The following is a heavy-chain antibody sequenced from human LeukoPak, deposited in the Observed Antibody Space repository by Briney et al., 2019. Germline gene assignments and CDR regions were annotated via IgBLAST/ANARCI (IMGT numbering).Heavy chain of an antibody. CDR3: ATGSMTTRYYYYFYMDV. CDR1: GGSINSTRYY. J-gene: IGHJ6*03. V-gene: IGHV4-39*01. D-gene: IGHD4-11*01. CDR2: IYYSGDT. Sequence: SETLSLTCTVSGGSINSTRYYWGWIRQPPGKGLEWIGSIYYSGDTHYNASLRSRVTISVETSKNQFSLKMNSMTAADTSVYYCATGSMTTRYYYYFYMDVWGKGTTVTVSS.